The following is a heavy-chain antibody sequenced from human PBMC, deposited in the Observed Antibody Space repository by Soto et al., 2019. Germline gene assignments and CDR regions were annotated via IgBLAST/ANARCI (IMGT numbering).Heavy chain of an antibody. Sequence: QVQLVESGGGVVQPGRSLRLSCAASGFTFSHSGFHWVRQAPGKGLEWVIFISSDGNSQYYGDSVKGRFTISRDKSRNTLYLQMNSLRPEDTAVYYCAKDTPGTVSRWGQGTLVTVSS. V-gene: IGHV3-30*18. CDR3: AKDTPGTVSR. D-gene: IGHD3-10*01. CDR1: GFTFSHSG. CDR2: ISSDGNSQ. J-gene: IGHJ4*02.